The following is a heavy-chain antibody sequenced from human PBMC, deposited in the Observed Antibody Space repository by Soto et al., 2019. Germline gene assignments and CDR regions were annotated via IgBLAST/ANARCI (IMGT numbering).Heavy chain of an antibody. J-gene: IGHJ4*02. CDR3: AKGATYYYDGSGYYWSTYFDY. V-gene: IGHV3-23*01. Sequence: GGSLRLSCAASGVTFSSYAMSWVRQAPGKGLEWVSAISGSGGSTYYADSVKGRFTISRDNSKNTLYLQMNSLRAEDTAVYYCAKGATYYYDGSGYYWSTYFDYWGQGT. CDR1: GVTFSSYA. D-gene: IGHD3-22*01. CDR2: ISGSGGST.